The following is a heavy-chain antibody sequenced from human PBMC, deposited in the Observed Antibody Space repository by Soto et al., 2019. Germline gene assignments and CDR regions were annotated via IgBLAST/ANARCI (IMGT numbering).Heavy chain of an antibody. J-gene: IGHJ4*02. CDR1: GYNFFSHW. Sequence: PGESLKISCKASGYNFFSHWIAWVRQKPGRGLELMGKIYPGDSDTKYSPSFQGQVTISADKSISTAYLHLNRLTASDTATYYCARHYLDLGPYDDWGQGTLVTVSS. CDR3: ARHYLDLGPYDD. D-gene: IGHD1-1*01. V-gene: IGHV5-51*01. CDR2: IYPGDSDT.